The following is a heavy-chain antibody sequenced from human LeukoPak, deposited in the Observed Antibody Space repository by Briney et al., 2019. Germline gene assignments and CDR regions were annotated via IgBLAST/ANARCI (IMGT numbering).Heavy chain of an antibody. CDR1: GFSFTSYW. Sequence: GGSLRLSCVASGFSFTSYWMSGVRQAPGKGLEFVANINQDGGTKNYVDSVKARFTISRDNAENSLYLQMTSLRAEDTALYYCARDPGWSSFDIWGKGIMVTVSS. J-gene: IGHJ3*02. V-gene: IGHV3-7*01. D-gene: IGHD2-15*01. CDR3: ARDPGWSSFDI. CDR2: INQDGGTK.